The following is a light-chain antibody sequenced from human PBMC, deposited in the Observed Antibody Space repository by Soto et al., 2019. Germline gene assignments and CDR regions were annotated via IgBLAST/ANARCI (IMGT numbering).Light chain of an antibody. CDR1: QSVSSNY. CDR2: GAS. Sequence: IVLTQSPGSLSFSPGERATLSFRATQSVSSNYLAWYQQKSGQAPRLLIYGASSRATGIPDRFSGGGSGTDFTLTISRLEPEDFAVYYCQQYGSPLTFGGGTTV. CDR3: QQYGSPLT. J-gene: IGKJ4*01. V-gene: IGKV3-20*01.